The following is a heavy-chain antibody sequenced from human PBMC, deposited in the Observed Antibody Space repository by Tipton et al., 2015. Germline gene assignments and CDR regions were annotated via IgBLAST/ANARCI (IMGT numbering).Heavy chain of an antibody. CDR3: ARHQLGGGDY. CDR2: IYYSGRT. D-gene: IGHD5-24*01. CDR1: GGSISSIGYY. V-gene: IGHV4-39*01. Sequence: LRLSCTVSGGSISSIGYYWGWIRQPPGKGLEWIGSIYYSGRTFYNPSLKSRVTISVDTSKNQFSLRVSSVTAADMAVYYCARHQLGGGDYWGQGTLVTVSS. J-gene: IGHJ4*02.